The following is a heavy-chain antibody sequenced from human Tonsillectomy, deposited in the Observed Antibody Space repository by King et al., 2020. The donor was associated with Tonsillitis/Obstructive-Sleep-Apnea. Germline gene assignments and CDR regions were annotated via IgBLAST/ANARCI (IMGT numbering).Heavy chain of an antibody. CDR2: INHSGST. CDR3: SRELTTYALDI. Sequence: VQLQQWGAGLLKPLETLSLTCAVYGGSFSGSYWSWIRQPPRKGLEWIGEINHSGSTSYNPSLKSRVTISTDTSKAQFSLKLNSGTAADTAVYYCSRELTTYALDIWGQGTLVTVSS. V-gene: IGHV4-34*01. J-gene: IGHJ3*02. D-gene: IGHD1-7*01. CDR1: GGSFSGSY.